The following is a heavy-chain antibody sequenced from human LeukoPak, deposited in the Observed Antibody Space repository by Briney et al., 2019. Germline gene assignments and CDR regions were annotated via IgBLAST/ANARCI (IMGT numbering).Heavy chain of an antibody. CDR1: TFTVINNY. J-gene: IGHJ2*01. Sequence: GGSLRLSCTASTFTVINNYMSWVRQTPGKGLEWVSVTYGDGSTYYADSVEGRFTVSRDNSKNALYLQMNTLRAEDTAVYYCARDNRDESGSYSTRFDLWGRGTLVTVSS. D-gene: IGHD1-26*01. V-gene: IGHV3-66*01. CDR2: TYGDGST. CDR3: ARDNRDESGSYSTRFDL.